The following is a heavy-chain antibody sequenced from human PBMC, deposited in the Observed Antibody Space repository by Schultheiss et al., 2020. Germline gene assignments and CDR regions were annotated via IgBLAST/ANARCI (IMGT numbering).Heavy chain of an antibody. V-gene: IGHV4-59*01. D-gene: IGHD5-24*01. CDR2: IYYNGST. CDR3: ARERWLQLWGFDY. Sequence: SQTLSLTCAVSGGSISSSWWNWIRQPPGTGLEWIGKIYYNGSTNSNPSLKSRVTISVDTSKNQFSLKLSSVTAADTAVYYCARERWLQLWGFDYWGQGTLVKVSS. CDR1: GGSISSSW. J-gene: IGHJ4*02.